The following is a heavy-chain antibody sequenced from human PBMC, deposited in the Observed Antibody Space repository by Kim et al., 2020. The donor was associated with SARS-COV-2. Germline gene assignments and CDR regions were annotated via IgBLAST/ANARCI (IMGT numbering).Heavy chain of an antibody. CDR3: ARDEVELLVSYYYYGMDV. CDR2: INSDGSST. CDR1: GFTFSSYW. J-gene: IGHJ6*02. Sequence: GGSLRLSCAASGFTFSSYWMHWVRQAPGKGPAWVSRINSDGSSTSYADSVKGRFTISRDNAKNTLYLQINSLRAEDTAVYYCARDEVELLVSYYYYGMDVWGQGTTVTVSS. D-gene: IGHD1-7*01. V-gene: IGHV3-74*01.